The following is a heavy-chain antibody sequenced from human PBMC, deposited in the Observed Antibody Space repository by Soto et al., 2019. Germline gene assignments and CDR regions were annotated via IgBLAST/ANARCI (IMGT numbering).Heavy chain of an antibody. Sequence: QVQLQGSGPGQVKPSETLSLTYTVSGDSISDYFYWSWIRQPAGKGLEWIGRIYTDWTTKYNPSLKSRVTLSLDKSKNQFSLRLSSVTAADMAVYYFAREVRGGFTGIFDQWGRGSRVTVSS. CDR2: IYTDWTT. D-gene: IGHD2-15*01. CDR1: GDSISDYFY. J-gene: IGHJ4*02. CDR3: AREVRGGFTGIFDQ. V-gene: IGHV4-4*07.